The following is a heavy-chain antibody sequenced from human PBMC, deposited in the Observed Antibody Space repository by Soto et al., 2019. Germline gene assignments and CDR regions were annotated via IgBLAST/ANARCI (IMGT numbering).Heavy chain of an antibody. V-gene: IGHV1-69*13. CDR2: IIPIFGTA. CDR1: GGTFSSYA. D-gene: IGHD3-10*01. J-gene: IGHJ6*02. CDR3: ARAWFGELLRPPYVYGMDV. Sequence: ASVKVSCKASGGTFSSYAISWVRQAPGQGLEWMGGIIPIFGTANYAQKFQGRVTITADESTGTAYMELSSLRSEDTAVYYCARAWFGELLRPPYVYGMDVWGQGTTVTVSS.